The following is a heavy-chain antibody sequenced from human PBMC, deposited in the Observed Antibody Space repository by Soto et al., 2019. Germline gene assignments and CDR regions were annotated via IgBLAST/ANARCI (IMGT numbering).Heavy chain of an antibody. CDR2: INSDGSST. Sequence: AGSLRLSCAASGFTFSSYWMHWARRAPGKGLVWVSRINSDGSSTSYADPVKGRFTISRDNSKNILYLQMNSLRAEDTAIYYCTKDSHWAIISPTHDYWGQGTLVTVPS. V-gene: IGHV3-74*01. D-gene: IGHD2-2*01. CDR1: GFTFSSYW. CDR3: TKDSHWAIISPTHDY. J-gene: IGHJ4*02.